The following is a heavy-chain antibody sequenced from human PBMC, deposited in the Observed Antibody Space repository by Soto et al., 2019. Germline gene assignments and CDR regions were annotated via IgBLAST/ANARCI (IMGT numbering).Heavy chain of an antibody. Sequence: PSETLSLTCTVSGGSVSSGTYYWSWIRQPPGKGLEWIGYIYYPGSTNYNPSLKSRVTISIDTSKNQFSLKLSSVTAADTAVFYCARSLGTVYDSLPDYWGQGTLVTVS. CDR1: GGSVSSGTYY. J-gene: IGHJ4*01. CDR2: IYYPGST. CDR3: ARSLGTVYDSLPDY. V-gene: IGHV4-61*01. D-gene: IGHD3-22*01.